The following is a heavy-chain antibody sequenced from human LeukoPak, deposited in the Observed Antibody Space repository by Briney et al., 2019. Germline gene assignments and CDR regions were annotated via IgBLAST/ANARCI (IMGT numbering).Heavy chain of an antibody. J-gene: IGHJ6*04. CDR2: INHSGST. CDR3: ARTGWYAKRAINTRYLDV. V-gene: IGHV4-34*01. CDR1: GGSFSGYY. D-gene: IGHD2-15*01. Sequence: PSETLSLTCAVYGGSFSGYYWSWIRQPPGKGLEWIGEINHSGSTNYNPSLKSRVTISVDPSKNQFSLNLSSVTAADTAVYYCARTGWYAKRAINTRYLDVWGKGTTVTVSS.